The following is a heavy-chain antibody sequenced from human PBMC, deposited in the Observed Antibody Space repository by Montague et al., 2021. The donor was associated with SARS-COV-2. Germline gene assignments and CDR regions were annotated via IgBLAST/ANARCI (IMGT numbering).Heavy chain of an antibody. Sequence: SETLSLTCTVSGGSISSSTYYWGWIRQSPGKGLEWIGSMYYSGSTYYNPSLKSRVTISVDTSKKQFSLKLSSVTAADTAVYYCARQPRNCYDSESYWAPGDYWGQGTLVTVSS. J-gene: IGHJ4*02. V-gene: IGHV4-39*01. CDR1: GGSISSSTYY. CDR3: ARQPRNCYDSESYWAPGDY. CDR2: MYYSGST. D-gene: IGHD3-10*01.